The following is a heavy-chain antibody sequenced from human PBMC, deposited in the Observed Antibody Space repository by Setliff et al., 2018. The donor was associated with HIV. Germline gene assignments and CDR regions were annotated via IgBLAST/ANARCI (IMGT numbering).Heavy chain of an antibody. V-gene: IGHV4-61*02. Sequence: SETLSLTCTVSGGSISSGSYYWSWIRQPAGKGLEWIGRIYTSGSTNYNPSLKSRVTISMDTSKNQFSLKLTTVTAADTAVYYCARHPRHYNILTGYRYYYMDVWGKGTTVTVSS. D-gene: IGHD3-9*01. CDR2: IYTSGST. CDR1: GGSISSGSYY. CDR3: ARHPRHYNILTGYRYYYMDV. J-gene: IGHJ6*03.